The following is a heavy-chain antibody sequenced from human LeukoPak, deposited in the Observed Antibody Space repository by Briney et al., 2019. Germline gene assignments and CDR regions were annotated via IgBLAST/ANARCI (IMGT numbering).Heavy chain of an antibody. Sequence: SETLSHTCTVSGGSISSSSYYWGWIRQPPGKGRGWIGRIYYSGSTYYNPSLKSRVTISVDTSKNQFSLKLSSVTAADTAVYYCARLNYYYGSESSSGYYYYYMDVWGKGTTVTVSS. CDR3: ARLNYYYGSESSSGYYYYYMDV. J-gene: IGHJ6*03. CDR1: GGSISSSSYY. V-gene: IGHV4-39*01. D-gene: IGHD3-10*01. CDR2: IYYSGST.